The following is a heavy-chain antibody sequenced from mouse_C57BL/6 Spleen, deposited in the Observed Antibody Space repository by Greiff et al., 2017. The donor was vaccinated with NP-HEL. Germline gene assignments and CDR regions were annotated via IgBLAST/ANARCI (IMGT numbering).Heavy chain of an antibody. CDR1: GYTFTDYE. D-gene: IGHD1-1*02. Sequence: QVQLKESGAELVRPGASVTLSCKASGYTFTDYEMHWVKQTPVHGLEWIGAIDPETGGTAYNQKFKGKAILTADKSSSTAYMELRSLTSEDSAVYYCTRGGGYLFAYWGQGTLVTVSA. V-gene: IGHV1-15*01. J-gene: IGHJ3*01. CDR2: IDPETGGT. CDR3: TRGGGYLFAY.